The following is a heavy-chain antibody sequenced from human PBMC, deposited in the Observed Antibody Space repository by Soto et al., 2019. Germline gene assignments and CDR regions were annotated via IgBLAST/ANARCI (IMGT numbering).Heavy chain of an antibody. D-gene: IGHD7-27*01. Sequence: SETLSLTCTVSGDSMSGYYWGWFRQPPGKGLEWVGYIYYTGSTKYNPSLKSRVTVSVDTSKNQFSLILSSVTAADTAVYYCARITRSPNSGYFDYWGQGALVTVS. V-gene: IGHV4-59*01. CDR1: GDSMSGYY. CDR3: ARITRSPNSGYFDY. CDR2: IYYTGST. J-gene: IGHJ4*02.